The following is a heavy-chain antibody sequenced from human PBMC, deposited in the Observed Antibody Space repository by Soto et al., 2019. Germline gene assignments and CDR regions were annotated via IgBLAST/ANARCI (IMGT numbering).Heavy chain of an antibody. Sequence: WGCLRLSCSASGFTFSSYAMHWVRQAPGKGLEYVSGIRGNGDPPFYADSVKGRFTISRDNSKNTLYLQMSSLSADDTAVYYCVKSRGGNNFDFFDWGQGALVTVSS. D-gene: IGHD5-12*01. V-gene: IGHV3-64D*06. J-gene: IGHJ4*02. CDR3: VKSRGGNNFDFFD. CDR1: GFTFSSYA. CDR2: IRGNGDPP.